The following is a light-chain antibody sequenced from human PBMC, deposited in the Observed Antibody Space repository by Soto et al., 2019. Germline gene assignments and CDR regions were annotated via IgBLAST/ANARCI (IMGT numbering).Light chain of an antibody. CDR1: QSLSSSY. V-gene: IGKV3-20*01. CDR3: QQYGSSRPLT. Sequence: EIVLTQSPGTLSLSPGERATLSCRASQSLSSSYLAWYQQKPGQAPRLLIYGASSRATGIPDRFSGSGSGTDFTLTISRLEPEDFAVYYCQQYGSSRPLTFGGGTQVDTK. J-gene: IGKJ4*01. CDR2: GAS.